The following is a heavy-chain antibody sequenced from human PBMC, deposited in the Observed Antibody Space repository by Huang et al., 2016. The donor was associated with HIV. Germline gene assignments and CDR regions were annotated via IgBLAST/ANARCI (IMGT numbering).Heavy chain of an antibody. J-gene: IGHJ6*04. V-gene: IGHV1-46*03. CDR2: INSIGGST. CDR3: ARERRGFGMDV. CDR1: GYTFTSYY. Sequence: QVQLVQSGAGVKKPGASVRVSCKASGYTFTSYYMHWVRQAPGQGLEWMGIINSIGGSTTYAQKFQGRVTMTRDTSTSTVYMELSNLRSEDTAVYYCARERRGFGMDVWGKGTTVTVSS.